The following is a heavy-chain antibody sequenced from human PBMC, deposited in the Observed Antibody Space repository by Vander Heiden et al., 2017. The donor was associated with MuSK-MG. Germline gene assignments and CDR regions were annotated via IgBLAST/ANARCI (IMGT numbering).Heavy chain of an antibody. CDR1: GYTLTDLS. CDR3: ATVDFEWLRPRTYYFDY. V-gene: IGHV1-24*01. D-gene: IGHD5-12*01. Sequence: QVQLVQSGAEVKKPGASVKVSCKVSGYTLTDLSTRWGRQGPGKGLEWMRGFDPEDGETSYAQKFQGRVTMTEDTSTDTAYMELSSLRSEDTAVYYCATVDFEWLRPRTYYFDYWGQGNLVTVSS. CDR2: FDPEDGET. J-gene: IGHJ4*02.